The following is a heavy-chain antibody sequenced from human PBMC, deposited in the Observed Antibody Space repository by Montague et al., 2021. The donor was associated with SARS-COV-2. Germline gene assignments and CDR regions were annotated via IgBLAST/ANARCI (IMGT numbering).Heavy chain of an antibody. V-gene: IGHV4-39*02. J-gene: IGHJ3*01. CDR1: GGSISSSNYY. Sequence: ETLSLTCTVAGGSISSSNYYWDWIRQPPGKGLEWFGSIYDSGSTXYNPSLKSRVTISVDTSKNHFSLKLSSVTAADTAVYYCARRGRKLLPVATTVGGFDVWGQGTMVTVSS. D-gene: IGHD5-12*01. CDR3: ARRGRKLLPVATTVGGFDV. CDR2: IYDSGST.